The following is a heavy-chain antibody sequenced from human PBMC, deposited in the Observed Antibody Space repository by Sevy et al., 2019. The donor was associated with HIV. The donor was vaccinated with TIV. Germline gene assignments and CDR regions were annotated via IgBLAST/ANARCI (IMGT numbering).Heavy chain of an antibody. V-gene: IGHV3-7*03. J-gene: IGHJ4*02. CDR3: ARRYFDL. CDR2: IRQDGSEM. Sequence: GASLRLSCKASGFTFSSFWMQWVRQAPGKGLEWVANIRQDGSEMYYVGSVKGRFTISRDNAKNALYLQMDGLRAEDTAVYYCARRYFDLWGQGTLVTVSS. CDR1: GFTFSSFW.